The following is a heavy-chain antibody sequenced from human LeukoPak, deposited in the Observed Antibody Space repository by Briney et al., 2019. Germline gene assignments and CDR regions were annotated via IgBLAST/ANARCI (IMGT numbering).Heavy chain of an antibody. CDR3: ARDLCSGGSCYSGGYGY. D-gene: IGHD2-15*01. V-gene: IGHV3-21*01. CDR1: GFTFSSYS. CDR2: ISSSSSYI. J-gene: IGHJ4*02. Sequence: GGSLRLSXAASGFTFSSYSMNWVRQAPGKGLEWVSSISSSSSYIYYADSVKGRFTISRDNAKNSLYLQMNSLRAEDTGVYYCARDLCSGGSCYSGGYGYWGQGTLVTVSS.